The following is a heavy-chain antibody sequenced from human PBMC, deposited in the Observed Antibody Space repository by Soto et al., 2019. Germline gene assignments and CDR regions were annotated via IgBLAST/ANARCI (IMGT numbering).Heavy chain of an antibody. V-gene: IGHV3-30-3*01. CDR1: GFTFSSYA. CDR2: ISYDGSNK. J-gene: IGHJ4*02. D-gene: IGHD5-18*01. Sequence: GGSLRLSCAASGFTFSSYAMHWVRQAPGKGLEWVAVISYDGSNKYYADSVKGRFTISRDNSKNTLYLQMNSLRAEDTAVYYCARDRGDSYGLIYWGQGTLVTVSS. CDR3: ARDRGDSYGLIY.